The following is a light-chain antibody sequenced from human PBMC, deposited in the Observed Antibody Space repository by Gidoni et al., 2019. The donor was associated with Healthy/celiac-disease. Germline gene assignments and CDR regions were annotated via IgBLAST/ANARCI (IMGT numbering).Light chain of an antibody. CDR3: QQYYSTPYT. CDR1: QSVLYSSNNKNY. J-gene: IGKJ2*01. Sequence: DIVMTQSPDSLAVSLGERATINCKSSQSVLYSSNNKNYLAWYQQKPGQPPKLLLYWASTRESGVPDRFSGSGSWTDFTLTIRSLQAEDVAVYYCQQYYSTPYTFGQGTKLEIK. CDR2: WAS. V-gene: IGKV4-1*01.